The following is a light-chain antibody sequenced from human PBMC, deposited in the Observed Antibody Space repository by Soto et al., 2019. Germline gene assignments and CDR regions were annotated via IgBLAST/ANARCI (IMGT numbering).Light chain of an antibody. Sequence: IQLTQSPSFLSPSIGESVTITCRASQVISTSLAWYQVKPGKAPKLLIYAASTLESGVPSRFSATVSGTDFTLTISSLQPDDFATYYCQHSYSTPPITFGQGTRLEI. CDR1: QVISTS. CDR2: AAS. CDR3: QHSYSTPPIT. V-gene: IGKV1-9*01. J-gene: IGKJ5*01.